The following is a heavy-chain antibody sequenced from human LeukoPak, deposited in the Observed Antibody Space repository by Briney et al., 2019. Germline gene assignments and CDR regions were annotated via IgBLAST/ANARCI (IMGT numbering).Heavy chain of an antibody. Sequence: SSETLSLTCAVSGGSISSSNWWSWVRQPPGKGLEWIGEIYHSGSTNYNPSLKSRVTISVDKSKNQFSLKLSSVTAADTAVYYCARVVGATLGDAFDIWGQGTMVTVSS. CDR2: IYHSGST. V-gene: IGHV4-4*02. CDR1: GGSISSSNW. CDR3: ARVVGATLGDAFDI. J-gene: IGHJ3*02. D-gene: IGHD1-26*01.